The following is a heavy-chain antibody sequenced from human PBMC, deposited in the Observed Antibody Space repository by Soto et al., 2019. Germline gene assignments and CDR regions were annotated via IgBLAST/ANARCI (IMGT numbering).Heavy chain of an antibody. V-gene: IGHV4-34*01. CDR2: INHSGST. Sequence: SXTQSHTYAVYGGSFIGYYWSCIRQPPGKGLEWIGEINHSGSTNYNPSLKSRVTISVDTSKNQFSLKLSSVTAADTAVYYCARGPLRTGGYYFDYWGQGTLVTVSS. CDR1: GGSFIGYY. J-gene: IGHJ4*02. CDR3: ARGPLRTGGYYFDY. D-gene: IGHD7-27*01.